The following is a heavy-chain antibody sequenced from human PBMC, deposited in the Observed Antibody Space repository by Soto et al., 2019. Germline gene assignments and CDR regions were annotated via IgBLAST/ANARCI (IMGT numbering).Heavy chain of an antibody. CDR3: ARMSIEARHYYYGMDV. V-gene: IGHV6-1*01. CDR2: TYYRSKWYN. J-gene: IGHJ6*02. D-gene: IGHD6-6*01. CDR1: GDSVSSNSAA. Sequence: SQTLSLTCVISGDSVSSNSAAWNWIRQSPSRGLEWLGRTYYRSKWYNDYAVSVKSRITINPDTSKNQFSLQLNSVTPEDTAVYYCARMSIEARHYYYGMDVWGQGTTVTVSS.